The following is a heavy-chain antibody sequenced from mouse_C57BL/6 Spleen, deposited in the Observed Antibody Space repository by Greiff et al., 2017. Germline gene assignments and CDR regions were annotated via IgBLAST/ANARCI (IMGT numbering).Heavy chain of an antibody. CDR2: ISSGGSYT. J-gene: IGHJ2*01. D-gene: IGHD1-1*01. CDR3: ARQWVTTVVAGFDY. CDR1: GFTFSSYG. V-gene: IGHV5-6*01. Sequence: EVKLMESGGDLVKPGGSLKLSCAASGFTFSSYGMSWVRQTPDKRLEWVATISSGGSYTYYPDSVKGRFTISRDNAKNTLYLQMSSLKSEDTAMYYWARQWVTTVVAGFDYWGQGTTLTVSS.